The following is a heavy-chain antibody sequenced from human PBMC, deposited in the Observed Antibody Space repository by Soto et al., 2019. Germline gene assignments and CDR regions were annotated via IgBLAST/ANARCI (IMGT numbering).Heavy chain of an antibody. J-gene: IGHJ2*01. V-gene: IGHV4-34*01. CDR3: ASQGYCRDLRCYRSTGFWSFDL. CDR1: GGSFSYYY. Sequence: QVQLQQWGAGLLKPSDTLSLTCAVYGGSFSYYYWTWVRQPPGKGLEWIGEINHNGSASYNPSLKSRRTMSLDTSNNQFSLRLSSVTAADTAVYYCASQGYCRDLRCYRSTGFWSFDLWGRGTLVTVSS. D-gene: IGHD2-15*01. CDR2: INHNGSA.